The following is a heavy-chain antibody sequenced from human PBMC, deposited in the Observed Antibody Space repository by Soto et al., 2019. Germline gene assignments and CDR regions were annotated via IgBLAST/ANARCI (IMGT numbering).Heavy chain of an antibody. J-gene: IGHJ4*02. V-gene: IGHV4-31*03. CDR1: GGSISSGGYY. CDR3: VRTYYYDSSGYRREYYFDY. D-gene: IGHD3-22*01. CDR2: IYYSGST. Sequence: QVQLQESGPGLVKPSQTLSLTCTVSGGSISSGGYYWSWIRQHPGKGLEWIGYIYYSGSTYYNPSLKSRVTISVDTSKNQFSLKLSSVTAADTAVYYCVRTYYYDSSGYRREYYFDYWGQGTLVTVSS.